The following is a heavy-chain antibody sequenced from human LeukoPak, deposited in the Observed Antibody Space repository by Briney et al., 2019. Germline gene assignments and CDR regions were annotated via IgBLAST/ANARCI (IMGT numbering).Heavy chain of an antibody. CDR1: GASVTMGSYY. CDR3: ARVGDSSGWSYYFDY. D-gene: IGHD6-19*01. J-gene: IGHJ4*02. V-gene: IGHV4-61*01. CDR2: IYYSGST. Sequence: SETLSLTCSVSGASVTMGSYYWSWIRQPPGKGLEWIGDIYYSGSTNYNPSLKSRVTISVDTSKNQFSLKLSSVTAADTAVYYCARVGDSSGWSYYFDYWGQGTLVTVSS.